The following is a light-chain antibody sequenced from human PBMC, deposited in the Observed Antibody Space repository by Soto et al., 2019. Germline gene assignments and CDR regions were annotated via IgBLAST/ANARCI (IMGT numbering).Light chain of an antibody. CDR2: GVS. J-gene: IGKJ1*01. CDR3: QQYDISPWT. CDR1: QSVSSN. V-gene: IGKV3-20*01. Sequence: EIVMTQSPATLSVSPGERATLSCRASQSVSSNLAWYQQKPGQAPRLLIYGVSSRATGIPDRFSGSGSGADFTLTIIRLEPEDFAVYYCQQYDISPWTFGQGTKVDIK.